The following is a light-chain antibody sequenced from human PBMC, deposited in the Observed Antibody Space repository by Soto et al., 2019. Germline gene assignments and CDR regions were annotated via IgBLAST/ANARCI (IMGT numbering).Light chain of an antibody. V-gene: IGKV3-15*01. Sequence: EIVMTQSPATLSVSPGERATLSCRASQSVNTNVAWYQQKPGQAPRLLIYAASIRAPAIAARFSGSGSGTEFTITISYLQSEDSAVYSCHLSYAWPPFTFGPGTKVDLK. CDR3: HLSYAWPPFT. CDR2: AAS. J-gene: IGKJ3*01. CDR1: QSVNTN.